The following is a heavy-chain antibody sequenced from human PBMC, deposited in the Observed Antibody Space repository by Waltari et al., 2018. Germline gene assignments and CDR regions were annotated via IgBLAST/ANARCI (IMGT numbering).Heavy chain of an antibody. D-gene: IGHD5-18*01. J-gene: IGHJ6*03. V-gene: IGHV4-59*01. CDR3: ARAYSRRAYYYYYMDV. Sequence: QVQLQESGSGLVKPSETLSLTCTVSGGPISSYYWSWIRQPPGKGLEWIGYIYYSGSTNYNPSLKSRVTISVDTSKNQFSLKLSSVTAADTAVYYCARAYSRRAYYYYYMDVWGKGTTVTVSS. CDR2: IYYSGST. CDR1: GGPISSYY.